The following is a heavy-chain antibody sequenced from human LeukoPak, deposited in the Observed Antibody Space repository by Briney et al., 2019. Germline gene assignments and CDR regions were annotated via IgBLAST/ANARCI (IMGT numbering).Heavy chain of an antibody. CDR1: GFTFSNYW. CDR2: INGDGSRT. D-gene: IGHD3-9*01. Sequence: PGGSLRLSCAASGFTFSNYWMHWVRQAPGKGLVWVSRINGDGSRTSYVDSVKGRLTISRDNAKKTLYLQMNSLRAEDTAVYYCARVPYYDMLTGYSVDSWGQGTLVTVSS. V-gene: IGHV3-74*01. CDR3: ARVPYYDMLTGYSVDS. J-gene: IGHJ4*02.